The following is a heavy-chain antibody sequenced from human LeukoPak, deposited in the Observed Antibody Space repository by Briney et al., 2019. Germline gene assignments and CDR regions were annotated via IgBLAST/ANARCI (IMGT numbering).Heavy chain of an antibody. D-gene: IGHD3-22*01. CDR3: ARGGAQDSSGKKKKYYFDY. J-gene: IGHJ4*02. CDR2: ISAYNGNT. CDR1: GYTFTSYG. Sequence: ASVKVSCKASGYTFTSYGISWVRQAPGQGLEWMGWISAYNGNTNYAQKLQGRVTMTTDTSTSTVYMELSSLRSEDTAVYYCARGGAQDSSGKKKKYYFDYWGQGTLVTVSS. V-gene: IGHV1-18*01.